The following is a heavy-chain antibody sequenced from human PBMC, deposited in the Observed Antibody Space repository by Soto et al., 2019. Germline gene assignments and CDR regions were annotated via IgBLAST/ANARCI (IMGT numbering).Heavy chain of an antibody. CDR1: GFIFSDYY. V-gene: IGHV3-11*05. CDR3: ARENYYKMDV. Sequence: QVQLVESGGGLVKPGGSLRLSCAASGFIFSDYYMTWIRQSPGKGLEWISYISNSGITNYADSVKGRFTISRDNAKNSLYLKVDSLSAEDTAVYYCARENYYKMDVWGQGTTVTVSS. J-gene: IGHJ6*02. CDR2: ISNSGIT.